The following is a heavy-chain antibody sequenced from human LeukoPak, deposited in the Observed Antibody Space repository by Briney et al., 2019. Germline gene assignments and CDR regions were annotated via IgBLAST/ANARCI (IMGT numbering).Heavy chain of an antibody. J-gene: IGHJ3*02. CDR1: GGSFSGYY. D-gene: IGHD3-10*01. CDR2: INHSGST. V-gene: IGHV4-34*01. Sequence: SETLSLTCAVYGGSFSGYYWSWIRQPPGKGLEWIGEINHSGSTNYNPSLKSRVTISVDTSKNQFSLKLSSVTAAGTAVYYCARGQVLWWSYAFDIWGQGTMVTVSS. CDR3: ARGQVLWWSYAFDI.